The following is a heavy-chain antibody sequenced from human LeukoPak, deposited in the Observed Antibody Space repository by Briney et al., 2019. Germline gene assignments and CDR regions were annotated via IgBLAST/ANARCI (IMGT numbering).Heavy chain of an antibody. CDR2: INPNSGGT. V-gene: IGHV1-2*02. D-gene: IGHD3-10*01. CDR3: AKRGSGSPRNYYYYYMDV. J-gene: IGHJ6*03. CDR1: GYTFIGYY. Sequence: GASVKVSCKASGYTFIGYYMHWVRQAPGQGLEWMGWINPNSGGTNYAQKFQGRVTMTRDTSISAAYMELSRLRSDDTAVYYCAKRGSGSPRNYYYYYMDVWGKGTTVTVSS.